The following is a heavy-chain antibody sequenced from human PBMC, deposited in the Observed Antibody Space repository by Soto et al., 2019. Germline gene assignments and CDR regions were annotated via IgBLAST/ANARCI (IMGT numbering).Heavy chain of an antibody. CDR1: GGSISSDTDC. D-gene: IGHD2-21*02. J-gene: IGHJ4*02. CDR2: ICKRVNI. V-gene: IGHV4-39*01. CDR3: ATFKVGTLGDLC. Sequence: QLQLQESGPGLVKPSETLSLTCTGSGGSISSDTDCWGWIRQPPGMGLEWLGTICKRVNIYSNPSTKSRVTLTPDPSPAQLFLTMSSLTAADTSIYYCATFKVGTLGDLCWGQGALVAVSS.